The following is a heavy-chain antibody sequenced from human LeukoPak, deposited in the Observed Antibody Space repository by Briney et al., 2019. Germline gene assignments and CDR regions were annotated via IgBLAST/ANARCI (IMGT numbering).Heavy chain of an antibody. J-gene: IGHJ6*03. CDR2: IYYSGTT. D-gene: IGHD2/OR15-2a*01. CDR3: VRQVSDYFYHYMDV. Sequence: SETLSLTCTVSGGSIISNTYYWGWVRQSPGKGLEWIGNIYYSGTTYYNPSLKSRVTISEDTSRNRFSLMLSSVTAADTAIYYCVRQVSDYFYHYMDVWGEGTTVIVSS. V-gene: IGHV4-39*01. CDR1: GGSIISNTYY.